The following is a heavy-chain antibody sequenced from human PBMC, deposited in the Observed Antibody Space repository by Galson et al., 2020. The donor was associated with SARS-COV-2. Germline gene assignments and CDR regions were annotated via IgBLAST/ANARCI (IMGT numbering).Heavy chain of an antibody. J-gene: IGHJ5*02. CDR1: GGSISSSSYY. V-gene: IGHV4-39*01. CDR2: IYYSGST. D-gene: IGHD3-9*01. CDR3: ARHPQLRYFDWLLTYNWFDP. Sequence: SETLSLTCTVSGGSISSSSYYWGWIRQPPGKGLEWIGSIYYSGSTYYNPSLKSRVPISVDTSKNQFSLKLSSVTAADTAVYYCARHPQLRYFDWLLTYNWFDPWGQGTLVTVSS.